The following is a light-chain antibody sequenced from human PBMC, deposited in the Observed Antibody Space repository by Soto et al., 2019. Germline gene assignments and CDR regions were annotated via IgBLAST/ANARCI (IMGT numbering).Light chain of an antibody. V-gene: IGKV1-39*01. CDR2: GTS. CDR1: QTVSSY. CDR3: HKSGATPQT. Sequence: DVQMTQSPSSLSASVGDRVTITCRASQTVSSYLHWYQQKPGKAPKLLIYGTSNLQSGVPLRLSGSGSGTDINLTISSVQAEDLATYYCHKSGATPQTFGQGTKVEIK. J-gene: IGKJ1*01.